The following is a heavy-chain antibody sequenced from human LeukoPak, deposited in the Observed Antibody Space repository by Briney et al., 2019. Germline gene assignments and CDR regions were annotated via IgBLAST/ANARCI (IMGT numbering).Heavy chain of an antibody. D-gene: IGHD5-12*01. Sequence: SETLSLTCAVYGGSFSGYYWSWIRQPPGKGLEWIGEINHSGSTNYNPSLKSRVTISVDTSKNQFSLKLSSVTAADTAVYYCARGRGLRRSFDYWGQGTLVTFSS. V-gene: IGHV4-34*01. CDR3: ARGRGLRRSFDY. CDR2: INHSGST. CDR1: GGSFSGYY. J-gene: IGHJ4*02.